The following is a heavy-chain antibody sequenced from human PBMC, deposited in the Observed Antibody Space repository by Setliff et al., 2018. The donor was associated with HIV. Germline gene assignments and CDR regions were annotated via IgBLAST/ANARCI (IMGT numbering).Heavy chain of an antibody. V-gene: IGHV4-39*07. CDR3: AGHPVTSGWLSLNWFDP. CDR1: GGSINTSSYY. Sequence: SETPSLTSSVSGGSINTSSYYWAWVRQPPGNELEWIGSIYHDGTTHYRSSLRSRAAISIDTSKSQISLKVRSVTAADTAVYFCAGHPVTSGWLSLNWFDPWGQGILVTVSS. CDR2: IYHDGTT. D-gene: IGHD6-19*01. J-gene: IGHJ5*01.